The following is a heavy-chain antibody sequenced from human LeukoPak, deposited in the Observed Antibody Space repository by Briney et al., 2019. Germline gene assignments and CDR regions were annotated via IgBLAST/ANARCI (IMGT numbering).Heavy chain of an antibody. V-gene: IGHV1-18*01. Sequence: ASVKVSCKASGYTFTSYGISWVRQAPGQGLEWMGWISAYNGNTNYAQKLQGRVTMTTDTSTSTAYMELRSLRSDDTAVYYCARDLGYCSGGSRYFSYYYGMDVWGQGTTVTVSS. D-gene: IGHD2-15*01. CDR3: ARDLGYCSGGSRYFSYYYGMDV. CDR2: ISAYNGNT. CDR1: GYTFTSYG. J-gene: IGHJ6*02.